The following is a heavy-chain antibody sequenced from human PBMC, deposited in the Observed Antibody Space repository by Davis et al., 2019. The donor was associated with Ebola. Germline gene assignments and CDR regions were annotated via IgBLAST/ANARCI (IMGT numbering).Heavy chain of an antibody. CDR1: GFTFSHYT. Sequence: PGGSLRLSCAASGFTFSHYTMHWVRQAPGKGLEWVAVISYDGSNKYYADSVKGRFTISRDNSKNTLYLQMNSLRAEDTAVYYCAKGGTWAYYFDYWGQGTLVTVSS. CDR3: AKGGTWAYYFDY. J-gene: IGHJ4*02. CDR2: ISYDGSNK. V-gene: IGHV3-30*04. D-gene: IGHD1-1*01.